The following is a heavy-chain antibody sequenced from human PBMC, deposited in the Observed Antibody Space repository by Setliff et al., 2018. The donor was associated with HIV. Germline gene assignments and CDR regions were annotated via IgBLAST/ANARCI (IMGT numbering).Heavy chain of an antibody. CDR2: INPSGGRT. D-gene: IGHD3-22*01. CDR1: GYTFTNYY. Sequence: ASVKVSCKASGYTFTNYYTHWVRQAPGQGLEWMGLINPSGGRTSYAQKFQGRLTMTRDTSRSTVYMELSSLRSEDTAVYYCARCYYDSSGPTDAFDIWGQGTVVTVSS. J-gene: IGHJ3*02. CDR3: ARCYYDSSGPTDAFDI. V-gene: IGHV1-46*01.